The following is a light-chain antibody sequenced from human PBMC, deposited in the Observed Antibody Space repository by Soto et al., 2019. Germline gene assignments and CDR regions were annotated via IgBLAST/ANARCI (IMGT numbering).Light chain of an antibody. J-gene: IGKJ1*01. Sequence: EIVLTQSPCTLSLSPGERATLSCRAIQSVSSSYLAWYQQKPGQAPRLLIYGASSRATGIPDRFSGSGSGTDLTLTISRLEPEDFAVYYCQQYGSSPLTFGQGTKVEIK. CDR2: GAS. V-gene: IGKV3-20*01. CDR3: QQYGSSPLT. CDR1: QSVSSSY.